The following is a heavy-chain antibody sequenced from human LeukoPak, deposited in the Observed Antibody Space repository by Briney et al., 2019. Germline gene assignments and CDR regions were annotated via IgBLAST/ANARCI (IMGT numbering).Heavy chain of an antibody. J-gene: IGHJ4*02. D-gene: IGHD6-13*01. CDR2: IWYEGSNK. CDR1: GFTFRDYG. V-gene: IGHV3-33*01. CDR3: ARDGAYRTGWYYCEN. Sequence: QSGGSLRLSCAASGFTFRDYGMHWVREAPGKGLEGGAIIWYEGSNKYYADSVKGRFTISRDNSKNTLYLQMNSLRAEDTAIYYCARDGAYRTGWYYCENWGQGTLVTVSS.